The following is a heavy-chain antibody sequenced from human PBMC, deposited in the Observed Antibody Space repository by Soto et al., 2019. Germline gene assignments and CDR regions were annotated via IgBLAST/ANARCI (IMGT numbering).Heavy chain of an antibody. CDR1: GFTFSDYY. CDR2: ISSSGSTI. V-gene: IGHV3-11*01. CDR3: AGYVLRFLEWSRYGMDV. J-gene: IGHJ6*02. Sequence: GGSLRLSCVASGFTFSDYYMSWIRQAPGKGLEWVSYISSSGSTIYYADSVKGRFTISRDNAKNSLYLQMNSLRAEDTAVYYCAGYVLRFLEWSRYGMDVWGQGTTVTVSS. D-gene: IGHD3-3*01.